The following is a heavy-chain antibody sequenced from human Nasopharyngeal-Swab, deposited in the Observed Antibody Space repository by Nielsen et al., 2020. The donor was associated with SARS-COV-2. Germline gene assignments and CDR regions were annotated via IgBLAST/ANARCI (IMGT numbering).Heavy chain of an antibody. CDR2: IDPSDSYT. Sequence: GESLKISCKGSGYSFTSYWISWVRQMPGKGLEWMGRIDPSDSYTNYSPSFQGHVTISADKSISTAYLQWSSLKAPDTAMYYCARHGSTWELNRTPPLYYYYGMDVWGQGTTVTVSS. CDR1: GYSFTSYW. CDR3: ARHGSTWELNRTPPLYYYYGMDV. J-gene: IGHJ6*02. V-gene: IGHV5-10-1*01. D-gene: IGHD1-26*01.